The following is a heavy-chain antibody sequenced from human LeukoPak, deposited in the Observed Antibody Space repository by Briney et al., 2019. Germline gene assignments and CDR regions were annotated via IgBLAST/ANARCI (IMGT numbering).Heavy chain of an antibody. Sequence: SVKVSCKASGGTFSSYAISWVRQAPGQGLEWMGGIIPIFGTANYAQKFQGRVTITADESTSTAYMELSSLRSEDTAVYYCAGGVSAPLGYYDSSGYYYYWGQGTLVTVSS. CDR3: AGGVSAPLGYYDSSGYYYY. CDR1: GGTFSSYA. V-gene: IGHV1-69*13. D-gene: IGHD3-22*01. J-gene: IGHJ4*02. CDR2: IIPIFGTA.